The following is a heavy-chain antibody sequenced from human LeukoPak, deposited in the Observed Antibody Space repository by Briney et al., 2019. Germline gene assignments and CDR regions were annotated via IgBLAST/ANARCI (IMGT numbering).Heavy chain of an antibody. CDR3: ARDDSSGYFGFDY. J-gene: IGHJ4*02. CDR1: GYTFTGYY. D-gene: IGHD3-22*01. CDR2: INPNSGGT. Sequence: ASVKVSCKASGYTFTGYYMHWVRQAPGQGLEWMGWINPNSGGTNYAQKFQGRVTMTRDTSISTAYMELSRLRSDDTAVYYCARDDSSGYFGFDYWGQGTLVTVS. V-gene: IGHV1-2*02.